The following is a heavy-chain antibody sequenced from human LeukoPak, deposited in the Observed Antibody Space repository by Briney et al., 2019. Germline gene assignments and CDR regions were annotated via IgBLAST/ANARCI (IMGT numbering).Heavy chain of an antibody. CDR2: IYHSGST. V-gene: IGHV4-38-2*01. D-gene: IGHD2-2*01. J-gene: IGHJ5*02. CDR1: GYSISSGYY. CDR3: ARHLGSTSDISWFDP. Sequence: PSETLSLTCAVSGYSISSGYYWGWIRQPPGKGLEWIGSIYHSGSTYYNPSLKSRVTISVDTSKNQFSLKMSSVTAAETAVYYCARHLGSTSDISWFDPWGQGTLVTVSS.